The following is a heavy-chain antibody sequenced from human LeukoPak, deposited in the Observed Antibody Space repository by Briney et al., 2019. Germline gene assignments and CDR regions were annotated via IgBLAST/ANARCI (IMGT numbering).Heavy chain of an antibody. V-gene: IGHV3-74*01. CDR3: ARDAVDTANAV. J-gene: IGHJ6*02. Sequence: PGGSLRLPCAASGFTFTTYWMHWVRQAPGKGLVWVSHINSDGGITSYADSVKGRFTISRDNAKNTLYLQMNSLRAEDTAVYYCARDAVDTANAVWGQGTTVTVSS. CDR2: INSDGGIT. D-gene: IGHD5-18*01. CDR1: GFTFTTYW.